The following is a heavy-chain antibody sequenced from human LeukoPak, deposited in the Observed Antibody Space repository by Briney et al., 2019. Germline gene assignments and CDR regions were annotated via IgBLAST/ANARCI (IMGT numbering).Heavy chain of an antibody. D-gene: IGHD6-6*01. CDR3: ARDYSSWFDY. CDR1: GFTFSSYW. V-gene: IGHV3-74*01. J-gene: IGHJ4*02. CDR2: INSDGSTT. Sequence: GSLRLSCAASGFTFSSYWIHWVRLAPGKGLVWVSIINSDGSTTNYADSVKGRFTISRDNAKNTLYLQLNSLRPEDTAVYYCARDYSSWFDYWGQGTLVTVSS.